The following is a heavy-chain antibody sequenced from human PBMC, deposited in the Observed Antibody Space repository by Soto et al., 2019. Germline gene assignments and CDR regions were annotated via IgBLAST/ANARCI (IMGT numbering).Heavy chain of an antibody. CDR3: ARDLMGGIVALDAFDI. CDR1: GYTLTSYY. CDR2: INPSGGST. D-gene: IGHD3-22*01. V-gene: IGHV1-46*03. J-gene: IGHJ3*02. Sequence: ASVKVSCKASGYTLTSYYMHWVRQAPGQGLEWMGIINPSGGSTSYAQKFQGRVTMTRDTSTSTVYMELSSLRSEDTAVYYCARDLMGGIVALDAFDIWGQGTMVTVSS.